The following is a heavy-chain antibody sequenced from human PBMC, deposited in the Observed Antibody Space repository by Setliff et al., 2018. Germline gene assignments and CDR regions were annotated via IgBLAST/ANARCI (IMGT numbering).Heavy chain of an antibody. V-gene: IGHV3-33*01. CDR1: GFTFSSYG. Sequence: GGSLRLSCAASGFTFSSYGFHWVRQAPGKGLEWVAVIWYDGSNSYYADSVKGRFTISRDNSRNMLYMQMNSLRAEDTAVYYCARVASAPYGSGSDYIRALDYWGQGTLVTVSS. J-gene: IGHJ4*02. CDR3: ARVASAPYGSGSDYIRALDY. D-gene: IGHD3-10*01. CDR2: IWYDGSNS.